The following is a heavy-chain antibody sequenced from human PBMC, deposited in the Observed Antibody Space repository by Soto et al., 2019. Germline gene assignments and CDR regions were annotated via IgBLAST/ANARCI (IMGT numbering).Heavy chain of an antibody. V-gene: IGHV4-4*02. CDR2: IYHSGST. CDR3: AREFGTMVRGGYYYMDV. D-gene: IGHD3-10*01. J-gene: IGHJ6*03. CDR1: SGSISSSNW. Sequence: SETLSLTCAVSSGSISSSNWWSWVRQPPGKGLEWIGEIYHSGSTNYNPSLKSRVTISVDKSKNQFSLKLSSVTAADTAVYYCAREFGTMVRGGYYYMDVWGKGTTVTVSS.